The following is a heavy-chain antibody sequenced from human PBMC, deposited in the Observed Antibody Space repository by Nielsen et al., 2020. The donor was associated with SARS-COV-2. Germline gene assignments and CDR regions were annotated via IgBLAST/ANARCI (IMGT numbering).Heavy chain of an antibody. D-gene: IGHD6-19*01. J-gene: IGHJ4*02. CDR2: INPSGGST. Sequence: ASVKVSCKASGGTFSSYAISWVRQAPGQGLEWMGIINPSGGSTSYAQKFQGRVTMTRDTSTSTVYMDLSSLRSEDTAVYYCAREQWLVPNGYFDYWGQGTLVTVSS. CDR1: GGTFSSYA. CDR3: AREQWLVPNGYFDY. V-gene: IGHV1-46*01.